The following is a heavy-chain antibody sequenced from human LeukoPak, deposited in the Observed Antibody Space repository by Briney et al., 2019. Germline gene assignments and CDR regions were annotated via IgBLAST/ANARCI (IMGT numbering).Heavy chain of an antibody. J-gene: IGHJ4*02. D-gene: IGHD1-1*01. Sequence: PVGSLRLSCAASGFTFDDYGMSWVRQAPGKGLEWVSGINWNGGSTGYADSVKGRFTISRDNAKNSLYLQMNSLRAEDTALYYCVKTGTTFLGEVDYWGQGTLVTVSS. CDR3: VKTGTTFLGEVDY. CDR1: GFTFDDYG. V-gene: IGHV3-20*04. CDR2: INWNGGST.